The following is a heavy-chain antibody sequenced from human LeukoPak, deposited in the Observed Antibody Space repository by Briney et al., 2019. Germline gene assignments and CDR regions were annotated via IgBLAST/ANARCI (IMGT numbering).Heavy chain of an antibody. Sequence: PSEALSLTCGVFGVSINDYYWSWIRQSPGKGLEWIGEISHTEGTRYNPSLESRVTMSVGTSENQLSLKLIFVTAADTAVYYCARIRCGHSGSVCYNHWGLGTLVTVSS. D-gene: IGHD3-9*01. J-gene: IGHJ1*01. V-gene: IGHV4-34*01. CDR1: GVSINDYY. CDR2: ISHTEGT. CDR3: ARIRCGHSGSVCYNH.